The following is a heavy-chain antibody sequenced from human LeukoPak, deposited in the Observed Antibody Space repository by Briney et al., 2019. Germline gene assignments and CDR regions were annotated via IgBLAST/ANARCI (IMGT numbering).Heavy chain of an antibody. CDR1: GFTFDDYG. Sequence: GGSLRLSCAASGFTFDDYGMSWVRQAPGKGLEWVSGINWNGGSTGYADSVKGRFTISRDNAKNSLYLQMNSLRAEDTALYYCARVFGRYYYYYYGMDVWGQGTTVTVSS. V-gene: IGHV3-20*04. D-gene: IGHD1-26*01. CDR3: ARVFGRYYYYYYGMDV. CDR2: INWNGGST. J-gene: IGHJ6*02.